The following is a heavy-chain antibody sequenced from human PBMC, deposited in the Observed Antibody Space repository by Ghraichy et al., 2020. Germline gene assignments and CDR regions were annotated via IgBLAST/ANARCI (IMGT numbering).Heavy chain of an antibody. CDR1: GGSISSGGCY. Sequence: SETLSLTGTVSGGSISSGGCYWSWIRQHPGKGLEWIGYIYYSGSTNYNPSLKSRVTISVDTSNNWFSLKLGSVTATDTAVYDCARVGISGTTVDYWSHGTLDTFSS. V-gene: IGHV4-31*03. J-gene: IGHJ4*01. CDR3: ARVGISGTTVDY. CDR2: IYYSGST. D-gene: IGHD1-7*01.